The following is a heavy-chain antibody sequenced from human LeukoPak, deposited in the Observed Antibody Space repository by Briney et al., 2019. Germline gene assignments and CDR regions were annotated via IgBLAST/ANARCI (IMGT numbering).Heavy chain of an antibody. D-gene: IGHD2-15*01. V-gene: IGHV4-59*08. CDR1: GFTFNNYA. Sequence: GSLRLSCAASGFTFNNYAMTWVRQAPGKGLEWIGYIYYSGSTNYNPSLKSRVTISVDTSKNQFSLNLRSVTAADTAVYYCARRFVGYDNSWGASDIWGRGTMVTVSS. J-gene: IGHJ3*02. CDR3: ARRFVGYDNSWGASDI. CDR2: IYYSGST.